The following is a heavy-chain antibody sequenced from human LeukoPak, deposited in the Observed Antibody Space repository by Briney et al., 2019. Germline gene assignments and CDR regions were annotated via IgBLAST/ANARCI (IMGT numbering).Heavy chain of an antibody. CDR3: ASVSSSSRLNYGDYTVLDY. J-gene: IGHJ4*02. CDR2: IIPILGIA. V-gene: IGHV1-69*04. Sequence: ASVKVSCEASGGTFSSYAISWVRQAPGQGLEWMGRIIPILGIANYAQKFQGRVTITADKSTSTAYMELSSLRSEDTAVYYCASVSSSSRLNYGDYTVLDYWGQGTLVTVSS. CDR1: GGTFSSYA. D-gene: IGHD4-17*01.